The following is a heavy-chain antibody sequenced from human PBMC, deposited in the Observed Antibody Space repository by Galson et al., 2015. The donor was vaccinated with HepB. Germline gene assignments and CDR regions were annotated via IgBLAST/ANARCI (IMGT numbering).Heavy chain of an antibody. CDR3: ARGDYNVSTGYRTLDY. D-gene: IGHD3/OR15-3a*01. Sequence: LSLTCTVSDGSINSYHWNWIRQPPGKGLEWIGSIYYSGRTNFNPSLKSRVTISLDTPKKQFSLKLNSVTAADTAVYYCARGDYNVSTGYRTLDYWGQGTLVTVSS. V-gene: IGHV4-59*01. CDR2: IYYSGRT. J-gene: IGHJ4*02. CDR1: DGSINSYH.